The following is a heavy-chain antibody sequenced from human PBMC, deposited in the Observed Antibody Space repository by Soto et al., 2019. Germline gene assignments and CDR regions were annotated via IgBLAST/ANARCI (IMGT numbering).Heavy chain of an antibody. J-gene: IGHJ4*02. CDR2: IIPMFGTA. Sequence: QVQLVQSGAEVKKPESSVKVSCKPPGGTFSTDPISWVRQAPGQGLEWMGGIIPMFGTANYAQRFQDRVTITADESTNTVYMELSSLRSEDTAVYFCASGIQLWLRRINNGYSGWGQGTLVTVSS. V-gene: IGHV1-69*12. CDR1: GGTFSTDP. D-gene: IGHD5-18*01. CDR3: ASGIQLWLRRINNGYSG.